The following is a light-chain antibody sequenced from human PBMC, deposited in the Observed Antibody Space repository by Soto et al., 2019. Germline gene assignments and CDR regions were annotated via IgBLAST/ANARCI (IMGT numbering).Light chain of an antibody. V-gene: IGLV1-51*01. J-gene: IGLJ2*01. CDR2: GNN. CDR3: GTWDSSLSAVV. CDR1: SSNIGNNY. Sequence: QSVLTQPPSVSAAPGQKVTISCSGSSSNIGNNYVSWYQQLPGTAPKLLIYGNNKRPSGIPDRFSGSKSGTSATLGITGLQTGDKADYYCGTWDSSLSAVVFGGGTKVTVL.